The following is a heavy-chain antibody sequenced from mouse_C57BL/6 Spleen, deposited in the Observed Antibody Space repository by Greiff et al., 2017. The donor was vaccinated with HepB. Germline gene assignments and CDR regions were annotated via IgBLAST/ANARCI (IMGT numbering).Heavy chain of an antibody. CDR3: ARNHYYGSSYYAMDY. CDR2: IYPGSGNT. J-gene: IGHJ4*01. D-gene: IGHD1-1*01. CDR1: GYTFTDYY. V-gene: IGHV1-76*01. Sequence: VQGVESGAELVRPGASVKLSCKASGYTFTDYYINWVKQRPGQGLEWIARIYPGSGNTNYNEKFKGKATLTAEKSSSTAYMQLSSLTSEDSAVYFCARNHYYGSSYYAMDYWGQGTSVTVSS.